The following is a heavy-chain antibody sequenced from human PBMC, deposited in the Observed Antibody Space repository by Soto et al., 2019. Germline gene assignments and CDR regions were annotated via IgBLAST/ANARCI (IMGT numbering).Heavy chain of an antibody. Sequence: QLLESGGGLVKPGGSLRLSCTASGFSFSNAWMSWVRQAPGKGLEWVGRIKTKTNGATTDYAAPVQGRFSISRDDSKNTLFLQMDSLQTDDTAVYYCTTTSIGLSFAHWGQGTLVTVSS. J-gene: IGHJ4*02. D-gene: IGHD6-6*01. CDR1: GFSFSNAW. V-gene: IGHV3-15*01. CDR2: IKTKTNGATT. CDR3: TTTSIGLSFAH.